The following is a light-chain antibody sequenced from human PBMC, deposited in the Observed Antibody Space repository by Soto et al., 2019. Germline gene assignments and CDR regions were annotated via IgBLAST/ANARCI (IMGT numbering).Light chain of an antibody. CDR1: QSVSSSY. V-gene: IGKV3-20*01. CDR3: QQSGSSPHT. Sequence: EIVLTQSPGTLSLSPGERATLSCRASQSVSSSYLAWYQHKPGQAPRLLIYSASSRATGIPDRFSGSGSGTDFTLTISRLEPEDFAVYYCQQSGSSPHTFGQGTKLEIK. CDR2: SAS. J-gene: IGKJ2*01.